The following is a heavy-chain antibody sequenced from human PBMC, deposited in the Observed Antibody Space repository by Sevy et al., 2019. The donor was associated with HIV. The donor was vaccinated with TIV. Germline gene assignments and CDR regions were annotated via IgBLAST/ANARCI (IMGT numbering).Heavy chain of an antibody. V-gene: IGHV3-48*02. CDR1: GFKFSVYS. D-gene: IGHD1-1*01. J-gene: IGHJ4*02. CDR3: ARSVESHFDY. CDR2: MTSDTRTI. Sequence: GGSLILSCAASGFKFSVYSMNWVRQAPGKGLEWISYMTSDTRTIKYAESVKGRFTIYRDNARNSVYLQMNSLRDEDTAVYYCARSVESHFDYWGQGTLVTVSS.